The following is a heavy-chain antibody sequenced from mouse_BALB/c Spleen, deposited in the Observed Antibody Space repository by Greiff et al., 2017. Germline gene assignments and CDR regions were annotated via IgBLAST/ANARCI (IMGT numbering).Heavy chain of an antibody. CDR3: AREGLITTVVADY. J-gene: IGHJ2*01. V-gene: IGHV14-3*02. D-gene: IGHD1-1*01. Sequence: EVKLQQSGAELVKPGASVKLSCTASGFNIKDTYMHWVKQRPEQGLEWIGRIDPANGNTKYDPKFQGKATITADTSSNTAYLQLSSLTSEDTAVYYCAREGLITTVVADYWGQGTTLTVSS. CDR1: GFNIKDTY. CDR2: IDPANGNT.